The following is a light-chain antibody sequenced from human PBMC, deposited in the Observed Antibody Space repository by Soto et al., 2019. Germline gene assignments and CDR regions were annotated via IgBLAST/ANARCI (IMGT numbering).Light chain of an antibody. CDR2: DAS. J-gene: IGKJ2*01. V-gene: IGKV1-33*01. Sequence: DIQMTQSPSSLSASVGDRVTITCQASQDISNYLNWYQQKPGKAPKLLIYDASNLETGVPSRFSGSGSGTAFTFTISSLQPEDIATYYCQQYDNLPTFGKGTKLEIK. CDR1: QDISNY. CDR3: QQYDNLPT.